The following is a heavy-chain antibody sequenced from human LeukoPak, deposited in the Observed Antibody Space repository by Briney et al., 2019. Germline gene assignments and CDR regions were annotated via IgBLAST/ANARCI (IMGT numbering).Heavy chain of an antibody. Sequence: LPGGSLRLSCAASGFTFSSYAMSWVRQAPGKGLEWVSAISGSGGSTYYADSVKGRFTISRDNSKNTLYLQMNSLRAEDTAVYYCAKSFGDTALWAYYYYMDVWGKGTTVTVSS. CDR3: AKSFGDTALWAYYYYMDV. CDR1: GFTFSSYA. J-gene: IGHJ6*03. D-gene: IGHD5-18*01. CDR2: ISGSGGST. V-gene: IGHV3-23*01.